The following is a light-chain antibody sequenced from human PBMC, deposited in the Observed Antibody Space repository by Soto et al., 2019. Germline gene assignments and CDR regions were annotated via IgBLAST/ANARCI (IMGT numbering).Light chain of an antibody. CDR3: QQYNSYSRT. CDR2: DAS. V-gene: IGKV1-5*01. Sequence: DIQMTQSPSTLSASVGDRVTITCRASQSISSWLAWYQQKPGKAPKLLIYDASSLESGVPSRFSGSGSGTEFTLTIRSPQPDDFATYYCQQYNSYSRTFGQGTKVDIK. J-gene: IGKJ1*01. CDR1: QSISSW.